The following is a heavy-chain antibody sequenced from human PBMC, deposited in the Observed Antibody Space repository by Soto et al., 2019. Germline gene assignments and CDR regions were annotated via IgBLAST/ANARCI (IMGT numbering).Heavy chain of an antibody. CDR3: AVDLRFSSCSPTHAY. D-gene: IGHD1-1*01. J-gene: IGHJ4*02. CDR2: ISSDSNYI. V-gene: IGHV3-21*01. Sequence: EVQLVESGGGQVKPGGSLRLSCAASGFIVSSSTMNWVRQAPGKGLEWVASISSDSNYIFYAESVKGRFSISRDDAQNSLYLQLNSLRADDTAAYYCAVDLRFSSCSPTHAYWGPGTLVIVSS. CDR1: GFIVSSST.